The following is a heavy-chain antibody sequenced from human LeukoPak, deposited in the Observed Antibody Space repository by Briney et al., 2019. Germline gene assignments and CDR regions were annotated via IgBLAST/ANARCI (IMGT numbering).Heavy chain of an antibody. J-gene: IGHJ3*02. Sequence: GGSLRLSCAASGFTFSSYGMHWVRQAPGKGLEWVAVISYDGSNKYYADSVKGRSTISRDNSKNTLYLQMNSLRAEDTAVYYCARAGKLMITMVRGALASKKGFDIWGQGTMVTVSS. D-gene: IGHD3-10*01. CDR3: ARAGKLMITMVRGALASKKGFDI. CDR1: GFTFSSYG. V-gene: IGHV3-30*03. CDR2: ISYDGSNK.